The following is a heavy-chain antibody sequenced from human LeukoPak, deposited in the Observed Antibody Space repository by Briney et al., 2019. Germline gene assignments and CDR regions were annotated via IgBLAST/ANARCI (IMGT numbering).Heavy chain of an antibody. J-gene: IGHJ4*02. Sequence: GRSLRLSCTASGFPFGDYSMIWVRQAPGKGLEWVGSIRGETYGGATEYAASVKGRLILSRGDSKSIAYLQLSSLKTEDTAVYYCTREKIPGLFGVLFWGQGTLVTVSS. CDR1: GFPFGDYS. CDR3: TREKIPGLFGVLF. D-gene: IGHD3-10*01. V-gene: IGHV3-49*04. CDR2: IRGETYGGAT.